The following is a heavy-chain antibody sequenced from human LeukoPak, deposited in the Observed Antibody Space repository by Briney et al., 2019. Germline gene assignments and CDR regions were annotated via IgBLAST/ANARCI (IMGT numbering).Heavy chain of an antibody. J-gene: IGHJ4*02. D-gene: IGHD5-24*01. Sequence: GGSLRLSCAASGFTFSSYSMNWVRQAPGKGLEWVAVISYDGSNKYYADSVKGRFTISRDNSKNTLYLQMNSLRAEDTAVYYCARDREVARRLAYYFDYWGQGTLVTVSS. CDR2: ISYDGSNK. CDR3: ARDREVARRLAYYFDY. CDR1: GFTFSSYS. V-gene: IGHV3-30*03.